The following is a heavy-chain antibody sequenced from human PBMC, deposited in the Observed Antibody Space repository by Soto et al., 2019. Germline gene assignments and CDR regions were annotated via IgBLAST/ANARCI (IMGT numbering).Heavy chain of an antibody. V-gene: IGHV3-30-3*01. J-gene: IGHJ4*02. CDR2: ISYDGSNK. CDR3: APEDMPEAGKTPHI. CDR1: GFTFSSYA. D-gene: IGHD1-1*01. Sequence: GGSLRLSCAASGFTFSSYAMHWVRQAPGKGLEWVAVISYDGSNKYYADSVKGRFTISRDNSKNTLYLQMNSLRPEDTAVYYCAPEDMPEAGKTPHIWVLVTLVTVSS.